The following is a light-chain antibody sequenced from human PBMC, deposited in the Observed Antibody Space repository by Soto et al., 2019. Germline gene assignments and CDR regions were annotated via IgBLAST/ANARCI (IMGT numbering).Light chain of an antibody. J-gene: IGLJ7*01. V-gene: IGLV2-14*01. Sequence: QSALTQPASVSGSPGQSITISCTGTSSDVGGYEYVSWYQHQSGKAPKLMIYEVTNRPSGVSNRFSGSKSGNTASLTISGLQAEDEADYYCSSYTSSSTLVFGGGTKLTVL. CDR2: EVT. CDR3: SSYTSSSTLV. CDR1: SSDVGGYEY.